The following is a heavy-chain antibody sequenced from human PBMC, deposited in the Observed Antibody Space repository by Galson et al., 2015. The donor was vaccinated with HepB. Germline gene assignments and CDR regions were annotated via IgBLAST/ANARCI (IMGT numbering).Heavy chain of an antibody. V-gene: IGHV5-51*01. Sequence: QSGAEVKKPGESLKISCKGSGYSFTSYWIGWVRQMPGKGLEWMGIIYPGDSDTRYSPSFQGQVTISADKSISTAYLQWSSLKASDTAMYYCARQGMTPEIYYYFDYWGQGTLVTVSS. CDR1: GYSFTSYW. CDR3: ARQGMTPEIYYYFDY. J-gene: IGHJ4*02. CDR2: IYPGDSDT. D-gene: IGHD1-26*01.